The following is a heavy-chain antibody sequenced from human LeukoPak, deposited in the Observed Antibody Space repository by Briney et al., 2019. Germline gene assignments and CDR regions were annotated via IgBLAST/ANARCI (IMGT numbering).Heavy chain of an antibody. CDR1: GFTFSSYA. J-gene: IGHJ4*02. D-gene: IGHD6-19*01. Sequence: GGSLRLSCAASGFTFSSYAMSWVRQAPGKGLERVSAISGSGGSTYYADSVKGRFTISRDNSKNTLYLQMNSLRAEDTAVYYCAKVGIAVAGGRNYFDYWGQGTLVTVSS. V-gene: IGHV3-23*01. CDR3: AKVGIAVAGGRNYFDY. CDR2: ISGSGGST.